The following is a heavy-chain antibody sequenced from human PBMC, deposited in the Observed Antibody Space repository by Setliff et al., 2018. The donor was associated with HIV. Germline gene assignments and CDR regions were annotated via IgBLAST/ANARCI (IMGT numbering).Heavy chain of an antibody. J-gene: IGHJ4*02. CDR3: ARVEVRGSYTIDY. CDR2: INSDGSST. D-gene: IGHD1-26*01. Sequence: GGSLRLSCAASGFTVSRYYMSWVRQAPGKGLVWVSRINSDGSSTTYADSVKGRFTISRDNTKNTLYLQMNSLRAEDTAVYWCARVEVRGSYTIDYWGQGTLVTVSS. CDR1: GFTVSRYY. V-gene: IGHV3-74*01.